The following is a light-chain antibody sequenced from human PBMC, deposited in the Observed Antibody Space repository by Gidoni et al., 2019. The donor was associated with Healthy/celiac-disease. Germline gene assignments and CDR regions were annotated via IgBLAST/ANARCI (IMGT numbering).Light chain of an antibody. CDR1: QGVSSN. CDR3: QQYDNWPFT. CDR2: GAS. V-gene: IGKV3-15*01. Sequence: PATLSVSAGDRATLPCRASQGVSSNLAWYQQKPGQAPRLLIYGASTLATGIPARFSGSGSGTDFTLTISSLQSEDFAVYYCQQYDNWPFTFGPGTRVEIK. J-gene: IGKJ5*01.